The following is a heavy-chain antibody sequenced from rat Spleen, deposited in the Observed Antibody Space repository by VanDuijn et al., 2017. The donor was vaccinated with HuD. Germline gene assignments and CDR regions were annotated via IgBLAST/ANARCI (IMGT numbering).Heavy chain of an antibody. CDR1: GFTFSNYD. J-gene: IGHJ2*01. D-gene: IGHD1-11*01. Sequence: EVQLVESGGGLVQPGRSLKLSCAASGFTFSNYDMAWVRQAPTKGLEWVASISPSGGSTYYRDSVKGRFTVSRDNAKNTLYLQMDSLRSEDTATYYCATRDGGYPHWGQGVMVTVSS. CDR3: ATRDGGYPH. CDR2: ISPSGGST. V-gene: IGHV5S13*01.